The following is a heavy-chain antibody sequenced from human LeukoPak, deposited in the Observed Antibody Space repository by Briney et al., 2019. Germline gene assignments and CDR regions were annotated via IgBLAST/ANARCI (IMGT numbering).Heavy chain of an antibody. Sequence: SETLSLTCTVSGLSISANSWSWIRQPPGKGLEWIGYIYNSVTTNYNPSLTSRVTISVDTSKNQLSLKLSSATAADTAVYYCARDWYGSNSLIDYWGQGTLVTVSS. V-gene: IGHV4-59*13. CDR1: GLSISANS. CDR2: IYNSVTT. J-gene: IGHJ4*02. CDR3: ARDWYGSNSLIDY. D-gene: IGHD4-23*01.